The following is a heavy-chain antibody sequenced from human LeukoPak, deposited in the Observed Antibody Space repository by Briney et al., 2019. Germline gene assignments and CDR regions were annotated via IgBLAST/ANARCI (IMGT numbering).Heavy chain of an antibody. J-gene: IGHJ6*02. CDR2: ISWNSGSI. V-gene: IGHV3-9*01. CDR1: GFTFDDYA. Sequence: GGSLRLYCAASGFTFDDYAMHWVRQAPGKGLEWVSGISWNSGSIGYADSVKGRFTISRDNAKNSLYLQMNSLRAEDTALYYCAKGNPIYYGMDVWGQGTTVTVSS. D-gene: IGHD1-14*01. CDR3: AKGNPIYYGMDV.